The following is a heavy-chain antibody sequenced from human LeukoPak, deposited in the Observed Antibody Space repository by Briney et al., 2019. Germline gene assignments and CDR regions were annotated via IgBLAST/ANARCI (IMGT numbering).Heavy chain of an antibody. CDR1: GYTFTSYA. V-gene: IGHV1-3*01. Sequence: ASVKVSCKASGYTFTSYAMHWVRQAPGQRLEWMGWINAGNGNTKYSQKFQGRVTITRDTSASTAYMELSSLRSEDTAVYYCARDKQWLVSQPRLYFDYWGQGTLVTVSS. J-gene: IGHJ4*02. D-gene: IGHD6-19*01. CDR3: ARDKQWLVSQPRLYFDY. CDR2: INAGNGNT.